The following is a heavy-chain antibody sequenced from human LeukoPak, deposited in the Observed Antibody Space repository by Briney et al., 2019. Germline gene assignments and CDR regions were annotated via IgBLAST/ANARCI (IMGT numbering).Heavy chain of an antibody. V-gene: IGHV3-30*04. Sequence: GGSLRLSCAASGFTFSSYAMHWVRQAPGKGLEWVAVISSDGSNKYYADSVKGRFTISRDNSRNTLYVQMDSVRVEDTALYSCVRGGRRWGQGILVTVSS. CDR3: VRGGRR. J-gene: IGHJ4*02. CDR1: GFTFSSYA. CDR2: ISSDGSNK.